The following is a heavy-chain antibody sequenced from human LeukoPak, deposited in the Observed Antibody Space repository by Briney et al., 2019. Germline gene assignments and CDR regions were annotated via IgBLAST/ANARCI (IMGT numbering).Heavy chain of an antibody. CDR1: GGSISSHY. D-gene: IGHD3-3*01. CDR2: IYYSGST. V-gene: IGHV4-59*11. Sequence: SVTLSLTCTVSGGSISSHYWSWIRQPPGKGLEWIGYIYYSGSTNYNPSLKSRVTISVDTSKNQFSLKLSSVTAADTAVYYCARSSVYDFWSGYGSSFDYWGQGTLVTVSS. J-gene: IGHJ4*02. CDR3: ARSSVYDFWSGYGSSFDY.